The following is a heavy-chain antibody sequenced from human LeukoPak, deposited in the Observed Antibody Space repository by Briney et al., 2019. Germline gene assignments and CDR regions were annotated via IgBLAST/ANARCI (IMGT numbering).Heavy chain of an antibody. D-gene: IGHD1/OR15-1a*01. Sequence: GGSLRLSCAASGFTFRNHAMYWVRQAPGRGLEWAAVVSFDGNTTFYSDSVKGRFAISRDNSKNTLYLEMNSLRPEDTAVYYCARFRAATTRFDYWGQGTLVTVSP. V-gene: IGHV3-30*09. CDR1: GFTFRNHA. CDR3: ARFRAATTRFDY. CDR2: VSFDGNTT. J-gene: IGHJ4*02.